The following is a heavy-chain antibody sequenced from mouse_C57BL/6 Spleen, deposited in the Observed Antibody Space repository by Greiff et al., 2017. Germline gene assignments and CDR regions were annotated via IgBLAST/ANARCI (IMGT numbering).Heavy chain of an antibody. D-gene: IGHD1-1*01. CDR3: SRESYYYGSSYAMDY. V-gene: IGHV1-64*01. Sequence: VQLQQPGAELVKPGASVKLSCKASGYTFTSYWMHWVKQRPGQGLEWIGMIHPNSGSTNYNEKFKSKATLTVDKSSSTAYMQLSSLTSEASAVYYCSRESYYYGSSYAMDYWGQGTSVTVSS. CDR1: GYTFTSYW. J-gene: IGHJ4*01. CDR2: IHPNSGST.